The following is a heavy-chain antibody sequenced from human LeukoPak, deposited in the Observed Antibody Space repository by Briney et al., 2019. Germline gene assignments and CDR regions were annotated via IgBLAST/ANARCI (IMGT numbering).Heavy chain of an antibody. CDR2: ISSDGSNK. V-gene: IGHV3-30*18. D-gene: IGHD1-1*01. CDR3: AKDRDDLYYFDY. J-gene: IGHJ4*02. Sequence: PGGSLRLSCTTSGFIFGSHGMHWVRQAPGKGLEWVAVISSDGSNKYYADSVKGRFTISRDNSKNTLYLQMNSLRAEDTAVYYCAKDRDDLYYFDYWGQGTLVTVSS. CDR1: GFIFGSHG.